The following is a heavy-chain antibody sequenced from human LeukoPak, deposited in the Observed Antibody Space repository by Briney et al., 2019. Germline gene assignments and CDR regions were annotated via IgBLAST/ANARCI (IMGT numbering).Heavy chain of an antibody. CDR3: VRDGYGSGKGFFDY. Sequence: ASVKVSCKASGYTFTSYYMHWVRQAPGQGPEWMGWISAYDGNTNSAQKFQGRVIMTTDTSASTAYMEVRSLRPDDTAVYYCVRDGYGSGKGFFDYWGQGTLVTVSS. CDR2: ISAYDGNT. V-gene: IGHV1-18*04. CDR1: GYTFTSYY. J-gene: IGHJ4*02. D-gene: IGHD3-10*01.